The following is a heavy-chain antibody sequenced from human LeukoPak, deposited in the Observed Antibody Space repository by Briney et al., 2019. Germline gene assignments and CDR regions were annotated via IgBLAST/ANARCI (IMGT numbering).Heavy chain of an antibody. J-gene: IGHJ3*02. D-gene: IGHD1-26*01. CDR1: GASISSSSCY. Sequence: SETLSLACTVSGASISSSSCYWGWIRQPPGKGLEWIGNIYYSGSTYYNPSLKSRVTISVDSSKNQFSLKLSSVTAADTAVYYCARQGEGGRAFDIWGQGTMVTVCS. CDR2: IYYSGST. V-gene: IGHV4-39*01. CDR3: ARQGEGGRAFDI.